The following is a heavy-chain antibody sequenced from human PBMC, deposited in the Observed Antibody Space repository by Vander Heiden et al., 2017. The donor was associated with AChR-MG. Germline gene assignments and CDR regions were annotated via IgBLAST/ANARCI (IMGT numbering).Heavy chain of an antibody. V-gene: IGHV1-2*02. CDR3: ARITVGATLSY. D-gene: IGHD1-26*01. Sequence: QVQLVQSGAEVKKPGASVQASCKASGNTFTGYYRHWVRQAPGQGLEWMGGINPNSGGTNYAQKFQGRVTMTRDTSISTAYMELSRLRSDDTAVYYCARITVGATLSYWGQGTLVTVSS. CDR1: GNTFTGYY. J-gene: IGHJ4*02. CDR2: INPNSGGT.